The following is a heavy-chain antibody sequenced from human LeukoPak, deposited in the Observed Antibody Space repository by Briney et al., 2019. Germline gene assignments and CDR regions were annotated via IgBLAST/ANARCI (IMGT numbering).Heavy chain of an antibody. CDR3: ARGIVGATSFDY. Sequence: SETLSLTCTVSGGSISSYYWSWIRQPPGKGLEWIGYIYYSGGTDYNPSLKSRVTISVDTSKNQFPLKLSSVTAADTAVYYCARGIVGATSFDYWGQGTLVTVSS. V-gene: IGHV4-59*01. CDR1: GGSISSYY. CDR2: IYYSGGT. D-gene: IGHD1-26*01. J-gene: IGHJ4*02.